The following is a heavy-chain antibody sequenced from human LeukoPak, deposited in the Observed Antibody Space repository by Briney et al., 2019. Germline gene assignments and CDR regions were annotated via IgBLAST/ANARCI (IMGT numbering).Heavy chain of an antibody. CDR1: GFSFGDYA. D-gene: IGHD1-26*01. CDR2: IRSKTYGGTT. V-gene: IGHV3-49*04. J-gene: IGHJ3*02. Sequence: GRSLRLSCTTSGFSFGDYAMSWVRQAPGKGLEGVGFIRSKTYGGTTEYAASVKGRFTISRDDSKTIAYLQMNSLKSEDTAVYYCTSPTRSGSYEPNAFDIWGQGTMVTVSS. CDR3: TSPTRSGSYEPNAFDI.